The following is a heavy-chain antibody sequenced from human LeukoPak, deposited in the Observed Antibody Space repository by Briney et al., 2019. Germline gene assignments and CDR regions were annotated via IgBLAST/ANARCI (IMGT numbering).Heavy chain of an antibody. CDR3: ASLNHATTRDY. J-gene: IGHJ4*02. CDR1: GFTFSSYA. CDR2: ISYDGSNK. V-gene: IGHV3-30*04. Sequence: PGGSLRLSCAASGFTFSSYAMHWVRQAPGKGLEWVAVISYDGSNKYYADSVKGRFTISRDNSKNTLYLQMNSLRAEDTAVYYCASLNHATTRDYWGRETLVTVSS. D-gene: IGHD1-26*01.